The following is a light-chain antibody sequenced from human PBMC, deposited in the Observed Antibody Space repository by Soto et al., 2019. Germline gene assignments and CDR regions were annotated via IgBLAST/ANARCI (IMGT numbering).Light chain of an antibody. Sequence: QSVLTQPPSASGTPGQRVTISCSGSSSNIGGNYVYWYQQLPGTAPKLLIYRNNQRPSGVPDRFSGSKSGTSASLAISGPRSEDEADYYCAAWDDSLSGYVFGTGTKLTVL. CDR1: SSNIGGNY. CDR2: RNN. CDR3: AAWDDSLSGYV. J-gene: IGLJ1*01. V-gene: IGLV1-47*01.